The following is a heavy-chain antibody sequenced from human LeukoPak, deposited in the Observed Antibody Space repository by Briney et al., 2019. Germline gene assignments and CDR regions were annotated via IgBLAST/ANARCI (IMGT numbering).Heavy chain of an antibody. CDR1: GGSFSGYY. CDR2: INHSGST. CDR3: ARDPLSYSSGWYKDY. V-gene: IGHV4-34*01. Sequence: SETLSLTCAVYGGSFSGYYWSWIRQPPGKGLEWIGEINHSGSTNYNPSLKSRVTMSVDTSKNQFSLKLSSVTAADTAVYYCARDPLSYSSGWYKDYWGQGTLVTVSS. D-gene: IGHD6-19*01. J-gene: IGHJ4*02.